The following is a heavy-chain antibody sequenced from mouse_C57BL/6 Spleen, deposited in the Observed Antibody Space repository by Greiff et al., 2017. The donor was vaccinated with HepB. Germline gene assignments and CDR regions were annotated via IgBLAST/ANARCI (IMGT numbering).Heavy chain of an antibody. CDR3: AREGIYYDYDGTLYYFDY. Sequence: QVQLQQSGAELAKPGASVKLSCKASGYTFTSYWMHWVKQRPGQGLEWIGYINPSSGYTKYNQKFKDKATLTADKSSSTAYMQLSSLTYEDSAVYYGAREGIYYDYDGTLYYFDYWGQGTTLTVSS. CDR2: INPSSGYT. V-gene: IGHV1-7*01. J-gene: IGHJ2*01. D-gene: IGHD2-4*01. CDR1: GYTFTSYW.